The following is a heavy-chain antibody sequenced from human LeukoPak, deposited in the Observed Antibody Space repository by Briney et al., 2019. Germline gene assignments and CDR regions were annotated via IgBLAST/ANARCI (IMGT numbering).Heavy chain of an antibody. D-gene: IGHD2-15*01. V-gene: IGHV3-21*01. CDR3: ARAGYGYNYYHGMDV. J-gene: IGHJ6*02. CDR1: GFTFSSYS. Sequence: GGSLRLSCAAFGFTFSSYSMNWVRQAPGKGLEWVSSISSTSSYIYYADSVRGRFTGSRDNAKNALYLQMSSLRAEDTAVYYCARAGYGYNYYHGMDVWGQGTTVTVSS. CDR2: ISSTSSYI.